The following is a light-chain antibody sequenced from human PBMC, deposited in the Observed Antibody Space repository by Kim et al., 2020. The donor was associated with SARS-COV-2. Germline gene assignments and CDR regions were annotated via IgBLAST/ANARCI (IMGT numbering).Light chain of an antibody. CDR1: SLRSYY. CDR3: KSRDSSGNRLV. J-gene: IGLJ3*02. V-gene: IGLV3-19*01. Sequence: ALGQTVRITCQGDSLRSYYASWYQQKPGQAPVLVICAKNNRPSGIPDRISGSSSGNTASLTISGAQAEDEADYYCKSRDSSGNRLVFGGGTQLTVL. CDR2: AKN.